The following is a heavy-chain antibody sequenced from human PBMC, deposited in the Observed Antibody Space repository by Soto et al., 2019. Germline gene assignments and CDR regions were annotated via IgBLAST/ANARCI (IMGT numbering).Heavy chain of an antibody. CDR3: ARVERGTATTVVDAFDI. J-gene: IGHJ3*02. Sequence: QVQLQQWGAGLLKPSETLSLTCAVYGGSVSSGSYYWSWIRQPPGKGLEWIGEMSHSGGTHFKPSITSRVTISVDTSKNQFSLKMSFVTAADTALYYCARVERGTATTVVDAFDIWGPGTMVTVSS. CDR2: MSHSGGT. CDR1: GGSVSSGSYY. V-gene: IGHV4-34*01. D-gene: IGHD1-1*01.